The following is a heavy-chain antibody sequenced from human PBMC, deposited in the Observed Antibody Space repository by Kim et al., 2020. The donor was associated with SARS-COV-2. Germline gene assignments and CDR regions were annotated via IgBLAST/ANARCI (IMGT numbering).Heavy chain of an antibody. Sequence: GGSLRLSCAASGFTFSSYETNWVRQAPGKGLEWVSYISSSGSTIYYADSVKGRFTISRDNAKNSLYLQMNSLRAEDTAVYYCARVGWNDGSYFDYWGQGTLVTVSS. CDR2: ISSSGSTI. CDR3: ARVGWNDGSYFDY. J-gene: IGHJ4*02. CDR1: GFTFSSYE. V-gene: IGHV3-48*03. D-gene: IGHD1-1*01.